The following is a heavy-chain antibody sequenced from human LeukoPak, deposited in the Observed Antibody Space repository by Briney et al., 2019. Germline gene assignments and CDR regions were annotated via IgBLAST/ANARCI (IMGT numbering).Heavy chain of an antibody. CDR1: GGSISSYY. Sequence: SSETLSLTCTVSGGSISSYYWSWIRQPAGTALEWIGRIYTSGTITYNPSLKSRVTMSVDTSKNQFSLKLSSVTAADTAVYYCARDSGTTGEVKFDPWGQGTLVTVSS. CDR3: ARDSGTTGEVKFDP. V-gene: IGHV4-4*07. D-gene: IGHD3-10*01. J-gene: IGHJ5*02. CDR2: IYTSGTI.